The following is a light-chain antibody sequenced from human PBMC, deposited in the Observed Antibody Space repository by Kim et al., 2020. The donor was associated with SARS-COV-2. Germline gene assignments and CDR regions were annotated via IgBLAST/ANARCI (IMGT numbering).Light chain of an antibody. Sequence: GQSVPISCSGSRSNIGSNTVNWYQQPPGTAPKLLIYRNNPRPSGVPDRFSGSKSGTSASLAISGLQSEDEADYYCAAWDDSLNVVVFGGGTQLTVL. CDR3: AAWDDSLNVVV. J-gene: IGLJ2*01. CDR2: RNN. CDR1: RSNIGSNT. V-gene: IGLV1-44*01.